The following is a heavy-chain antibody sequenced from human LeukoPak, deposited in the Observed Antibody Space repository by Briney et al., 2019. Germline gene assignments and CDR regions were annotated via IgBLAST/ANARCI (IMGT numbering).Heavy chain of an antibody. D-gene: IGHD6-19*01. CDR2: INHSGST. CDR3: VRGPQRGIAVALYYYYGMDV. CDR1: GGSFSGYY. Sequence: SETLSLTCAVYGGSFSGYYWSWIRQPPGKGLEWIGEINHSGSTNYNPSLKSRVTISVDTSKNQFSLKLSSVTAADTAVYYCVRGPQRGIAVALYYYYGMDVWGQGTTVTVSS. J-gene: IGHJ6*02. V-gene: IGHV4-34*01.